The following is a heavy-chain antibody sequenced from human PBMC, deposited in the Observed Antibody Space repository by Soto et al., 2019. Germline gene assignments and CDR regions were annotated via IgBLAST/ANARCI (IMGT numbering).Heavy chain of an antibody. D-gene: IGHD3-22*01. Sequence: SETLSLTCTVSGGSISSGDYYWSWIRQPPGKGLEWIGYMYYSGSTYYNPSLKSRLTISVDTSNNQFSLKLSSVTAADTAVYYCARVGRTYYYDGSGYNWFDPWGRGTLVTVSS. V-gene: IGHV4-30-4*01. CDR2: MYYSGST. J-gene: IGHJ5*02. CDR1: GGSISSGDYY. CDR3: ARVGRTYYYDGSGYNWFDP.